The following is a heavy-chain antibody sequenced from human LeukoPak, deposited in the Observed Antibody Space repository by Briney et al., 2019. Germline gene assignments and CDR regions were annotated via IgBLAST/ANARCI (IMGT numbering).Heavy chain of an antibody. D-gene: IGHD5-24*01. CDR2: IGIDSGNT. CDR3: ARDYKYAFAN. Sequence: GGSLRLSCAASGFTFSDYSMNWVRQAPGKGLEWISYIGIDSGNTNYADSVKGRFTISGDKAKNSLYLQMNSLRVEDTAVYYCARDYKYAFANWAQGTLVTVSS. CDR1: GFTFSDYS. J-gene: IGHJ4*02. V-gene: IGHV3-48*01.